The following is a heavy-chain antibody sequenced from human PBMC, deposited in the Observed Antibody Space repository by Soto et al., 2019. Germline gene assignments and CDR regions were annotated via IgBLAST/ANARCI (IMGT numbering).Heavy chain of an antibody. V-gene: IGHV1-69*13. CDR3: ARAFEYSSSRQPADYYYGMDV. Sequence: SVKVSCKASGGTFSSYAISWVRQAPGQGLEWMGGIIPIFGTANYAQKFQGRVTITADESTSTAYMELSSLRSEDTAVYYCARAFEYSSSRQPADYYYGMDVWGQGTTVTVSS. J-gene: IGHJ6*02. D-gene: IGHD6-6*01. CDR1: GGTFSSYA. CDR2: IIPIFGTA.